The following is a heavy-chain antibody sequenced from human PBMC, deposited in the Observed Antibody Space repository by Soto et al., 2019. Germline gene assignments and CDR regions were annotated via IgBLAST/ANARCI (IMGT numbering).Heavy chain of an antibody. Sequence: VKVSCKASGYTFTSYYMHWVRQAPGQGLEWMGIINPSGGSTSYAQKFQGRVTMTRDTSTSTVYMELSSLRSEDTAVYYCARGIFGVVIRSYYYYMDVWGKGTTVTVSS. D-gene: IGHD3-3*01. CDR3: ARGIFGVVIRSYYYYMDV. J-gene: IGHJ6*03. CDR2: INPSGGST. CDR1: GYTFTSYY. V-gene: IGHV1-46*03.